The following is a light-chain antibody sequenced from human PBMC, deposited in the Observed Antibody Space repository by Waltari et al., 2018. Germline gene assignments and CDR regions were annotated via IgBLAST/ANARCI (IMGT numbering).Light chain of an antibody. CDR2: ENN. CDR1: RSNIGANYY. J-gene: IGLJ2*01. V-gene: IGLV1-47*01. CDR3: STWDHALSSRL. Sequence: QSVLTQPPSASGAPGQRVTLSCTGTRSNIGANYYVSWYQKFPGAAPKLLIYENNQRPSGISDRFAASKSGSSASLTITGLQSEDEADYYCSTWDHALSSRLFGGGTRLTVL.